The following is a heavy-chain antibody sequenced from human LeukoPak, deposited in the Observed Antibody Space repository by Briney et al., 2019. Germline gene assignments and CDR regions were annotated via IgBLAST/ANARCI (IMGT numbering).Heavy chain of an antibody. Sequence: GASVKVSCKASGGTFSSYAISWVRHAPGQGLEWMGRIIPILGIANYAQKFQGRVTITADKSTSTAYMELSSLRSEDTAVYYCARDVGLAGPFDYWGQGTLVTVSS. CDR3: ARDVGLAGPFDY. J-gene: IGHJ4*02. CDR2: IIPILGIA. CDR1: GGTFSSYA. V-gene: IGHV1-69*04. D-gene: IGHD3/OR15-3a*01.